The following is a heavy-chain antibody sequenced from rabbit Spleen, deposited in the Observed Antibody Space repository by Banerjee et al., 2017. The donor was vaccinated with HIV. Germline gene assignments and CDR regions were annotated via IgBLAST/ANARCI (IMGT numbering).Heavy chain of an antibody. CDR3: ARDTGSSFSSYGMDL. CDR1: GVSFSGSSY. V-gene: IGHV1S45*01. CDR2: IDSGSSGFT. Sequence: QEQLVESGGGLVKPEGSLTLTCTASGVSFSGSSYMCWVRQAPGKGLEWIACIDSGSSGFTYFASWTKGRFTISKTSSTTVTLHMTSLTAADTATYFCARDTGSSFSSYGMDLWGPGTLVTVS. J-gene: IGHJ6*01. D-gene: IGHD8-1*01.